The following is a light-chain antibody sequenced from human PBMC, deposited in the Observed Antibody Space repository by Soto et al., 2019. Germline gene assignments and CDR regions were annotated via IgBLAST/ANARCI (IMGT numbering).Light chain of an antibody. J-gene: IGKJ5*01. CDR1: QSVDNN. V-gene: IGKV3-15*01. CDR3: QQYNDRPPIN. CDR2: GSF. Sequence: EIVMTQSPFTLSASPGESATLSCRASQSVDNNVAWYQQKPGQAPRLLIVGSFARATGIPARFSGSGSGSEFTLTISGLQSEDFAVYYCQQYNDRPPINFGQGTRLEIK.